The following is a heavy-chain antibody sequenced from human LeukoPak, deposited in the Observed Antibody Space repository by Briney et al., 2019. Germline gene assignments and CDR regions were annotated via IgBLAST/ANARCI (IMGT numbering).Heavy chain of an antibody. CDR1: GGSVSSYY. Sequence: SETLSLTRTVSGGSVSSYYWSWIRQPPGKGLEWVGYIYTRGKTNSNPSLKGRVTILGDTSKNQFSLKLSSVTAADTAVYYCARHLHSDGSGSYLNWLDPWGQGILATVSS. J-gene: IGHJ5*02. V-gene: IGHV4-4*09. CDR2: IYTRGKT. D-gene: IGHD3-10*01. CDR3: ARHLHSDGSGSYLNWLDP.